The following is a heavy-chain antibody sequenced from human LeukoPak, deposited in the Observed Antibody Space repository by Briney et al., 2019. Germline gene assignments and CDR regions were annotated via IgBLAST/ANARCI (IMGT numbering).Heavy chain of an antibody. Sequence: GGSLRLSCTASGFTFNNYGIHWVRQAPNRGLEWVAFIRSDGSNKLYANSVRGRFTISRDNSRNTLSLHMSSLRPEDTAVYYCAKALWSNDYFDYWGQGTLVTVSS. J-gene: IGHJ4*02. CDR1: GFTFNNYG. D-gene: IGHD3-10*01. CDR3: AKALWSNDYFDY. CDR2: IRSDGSNK. V-gene: IGHV3-30*02.